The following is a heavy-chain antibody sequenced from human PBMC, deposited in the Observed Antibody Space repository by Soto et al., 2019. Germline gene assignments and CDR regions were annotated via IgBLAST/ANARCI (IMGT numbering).Heavy chain of an antibody. J-gene: IGHJ3*02. CDR3: AGVGAYCGGDCYSPFDI. Sequence: SVKVSCKASGGTFSSYAISWVRQAPGQGLEWMGGIIPIFGTANYAQKFQGRVTITADKFTSTAYMELSSLRSEDTAVYYCAGVGAYCGGDCYSPFDIWGQGTMVTVSS. V-gene: IGHV1-69*06. CDR2: IIPIFGTA. D-gene: IGHD2-21*02. CDR1: GGTFSSYA.